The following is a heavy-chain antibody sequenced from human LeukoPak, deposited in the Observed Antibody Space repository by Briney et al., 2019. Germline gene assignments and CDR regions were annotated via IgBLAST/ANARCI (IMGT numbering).Heavy chain of an antibody. CDR1: GFTFSSYG. D-gene: IGHD2-15*01. CDR2: IWYDGSNK. V-gene: IGHV3-33*01. J-gene: IGHJ4*02. Sequence: GGSLRLSCAASGFTFSSYGMHWVRQAPGKGLEWLAVIWYDGSNKYYADSVKGRFTISRDNSKNTLYLQMNSLRAEDTAVYYCARPSIPYCSGGSCSFDYWGQGTLVTVSS. CDR3: ARPSIPYCSGGSCSFDY.